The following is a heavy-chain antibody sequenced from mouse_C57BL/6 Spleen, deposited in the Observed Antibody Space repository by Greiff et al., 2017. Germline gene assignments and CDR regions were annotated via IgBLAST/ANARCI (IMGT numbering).Heavy chain of an antibody. D-gene: IGHD1-1*01. CDR1: GFTFSSYA. J-gene: IGHJ3*01. V-gene: IGHV5-4*03. Sequence: EVKLVESGGGLVKPGGSLKLSCAASGFTFSSYAMSWVRQTPEKRLEWVATISDGGSYTYYPDNVKGRFTISRDNAKNNLYLQMSHLKSEDTAMYYCASHYYGSSYEFAYWGQGTLVTVSA. CDR3: ASHYYGSSYEFAY. CDR2: ISDGGSYT.